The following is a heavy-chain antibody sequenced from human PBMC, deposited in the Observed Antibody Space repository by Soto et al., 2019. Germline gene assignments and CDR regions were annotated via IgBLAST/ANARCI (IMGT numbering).Heavy chain of an antibody. CDR1: GFTFSSYA. Sequence: QVQLLESGGGVVQPGRSLRLSCAASGFTFSSYAMHWVRQAPGKGLEWVAVISYDGSNKYYADSVKGRFTISRDNSKNTLYLQMNSLRAEDTAVYYCAREGHGDYGLDYWGQGTLVTVSS. D-gene: IGHD4-17*01. V-gene: IGHV3-30-3*01. CDR3: AREGHGDYGLDY. J-gene: IGHJ4*02. CDR2: ISYDGSNK.